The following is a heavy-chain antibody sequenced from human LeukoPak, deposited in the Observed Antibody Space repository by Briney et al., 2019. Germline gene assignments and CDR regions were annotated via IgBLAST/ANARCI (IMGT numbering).Heavy chain of an antibody. CDR1: GFTFSSYA. V-gene: IGHV3-23*01. Sequence: GGSLRLSCAASGFTFSSYAMSWVRQAPGKGLEWVSAISGSGGSTYYADSVKGRFTISRDNSKNTLYLQMNSPRAEDTAVYYCAKDLVYCSSTSCQRSYYYYYGMDVWGQGTTVTVSS. J-gene: IGHJ6*02. CDR2: ISGSGGST. D-gene: IGHD2-2*01. CDR3: AKDLVYCSSTSCQRSYYYYYGMDV.